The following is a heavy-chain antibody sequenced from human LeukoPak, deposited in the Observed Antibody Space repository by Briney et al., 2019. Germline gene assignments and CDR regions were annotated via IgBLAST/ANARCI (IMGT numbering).Heavy chain of an antibody. V-gene: IGHV3-33*08. CDR3: ARDHDCSGGSCYFSYYGMDV. CDR1: GFTFDDYA. CDR2: IRYDGSNK. D-gene: IGHD2-15*01. Sequence: PGRSLRLSCAASGFTFDDYAMHWVRQAPGKGLEWVAFIRYDGSNKYYADSVKGRFTISRDNSKNTLYLQMNSLRAEDTAVYYCARDHDCSGGSCYFSYYGMDVWGQGTTVTVSS. J-gene: IGHJ6*02.